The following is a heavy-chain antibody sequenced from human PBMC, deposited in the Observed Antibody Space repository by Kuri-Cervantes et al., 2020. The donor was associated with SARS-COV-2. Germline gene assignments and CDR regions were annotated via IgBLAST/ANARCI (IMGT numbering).Heavy chain of an antibody. J-gene: IGHJ4*02. CDR1: GGSISSGSYY. V-gene: IGHV4-61*02. CDR3: ARDSRGTSGWYYFDY. D-gene: IGHD6-19*01. Sequence: CTVSGGSISSGSYYWSWIRQPAGKGLAWIGRIYASGSTNYNPSLKSRVTISVDTSKNQFSLKLSSVTAADTAVYYCARDSRGTSGWYYFDYLGQGTLVTVSS. CDR2: IYASGST.